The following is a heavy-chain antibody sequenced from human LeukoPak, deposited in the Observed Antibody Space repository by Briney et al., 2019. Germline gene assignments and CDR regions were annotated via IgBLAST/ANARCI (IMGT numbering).Heavy chain of an antibody. CDR2: ISNNGGYT. D-gene: IGHD6-13*01. J-gene: IGHJ4*02. CDR1: GFTFSSSA. V-gene: IGHV3-23*01. CDR3: AKGFAAAGIDFDY. Sequence: GGSLRLSCAASGFTFSSSAMSWVRQAPGKGLEWVSAISNNGGYTYYADSVQGRFTISRDNSKSTLCLQMNSLRAEDTAVYYCAKGFAAAGIDFDYWGQGTLVTVSS.